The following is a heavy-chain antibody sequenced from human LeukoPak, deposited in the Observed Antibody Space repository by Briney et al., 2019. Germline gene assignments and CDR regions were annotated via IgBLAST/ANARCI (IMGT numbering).Heavy chain of an antibody. V-gene: IGHV3-21*04. Sequence: PGGSLGLSCAASGFTFNSYSINWVRQAPGKGLEWVSSISSSGNYMYYADSVKGRFTISRDNSKNTLYLQMNSLRAEDTAVYYCARRAGAYSHPYDYWGQGTLVTVSS. CDR3: ARRAGAYSHPYDY. CDR1: GFTFNSYS. J-gene: IGHJ4*02. CDR2: ISSSGNYM. D-gene: IGHD4/OR15-4a*01.